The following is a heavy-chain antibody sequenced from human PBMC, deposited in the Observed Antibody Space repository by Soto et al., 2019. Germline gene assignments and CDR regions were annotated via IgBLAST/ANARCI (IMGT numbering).Heavy chain of an antibody. V-gene: IGHV1-46*01. Sequence: PGGSLRLSCAASGYTFTSYYMHWVRQAPGQGLEWMGIINPSGGSTSYAQKFQGRVTMTRDTSTSTVYMELSSLRSEDTAVYYCARDRGHIVVVTAMHGGYFDYWGQGTLVTVSS. J-gene: IGHJ4*02. CDR1: GYTFTSYY. CDR3: ARDRGHIVVVTAMHGGYFDY. D-gene: IGHD2-21*02. CDR2: INPSGGST.